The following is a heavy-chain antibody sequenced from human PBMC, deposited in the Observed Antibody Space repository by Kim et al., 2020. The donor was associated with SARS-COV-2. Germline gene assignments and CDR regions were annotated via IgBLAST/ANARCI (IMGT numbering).Heavy chain of an antibody. Sequence: ASVKVSCKASGYTFTNHAINWVRQAPGRGLEWMGWINTDTGSPTYAPDFTGRFVFSLDTSVSTAYLQIRRLEAEDTALYYCARVVWGGYGTIDPCGQGTL. D-gene: IGHD3-16*01. V-gene: IGHV7-4-1*02. CDR3: ARVVWGGYGTIDP. CDR1: GYTFTNHA. J-gene: IGHJ5*02. CDR2: INTDTGSP.